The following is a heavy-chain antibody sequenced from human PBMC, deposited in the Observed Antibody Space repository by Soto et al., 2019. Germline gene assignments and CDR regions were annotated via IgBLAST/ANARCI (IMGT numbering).Heavy chain of an antibody. CDR3: VKWHTSNFDSLPFTGFDF. D-gene: IGHD3-22*01. CDR1: GFTFSDSV. J-gene: IGHJ4*02. V-gene: IGHV3-23*01. Sequence: GGSLRLSCVGSGFTFSDSVMAWVRQAPGKGLEWLSVMSGDGRTRYALSVTGRFTISRDNSKNTLYLQMRSLRAEDAAAYYCVKWHTSNFDSLPFTGFDFWGQGTLVTVSS. CDR2: MSGDGRT.